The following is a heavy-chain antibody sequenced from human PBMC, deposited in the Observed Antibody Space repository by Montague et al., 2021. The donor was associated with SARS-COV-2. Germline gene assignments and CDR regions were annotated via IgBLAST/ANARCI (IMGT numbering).Heavy chain of an antibody. D-gene: IGHD3-10*01. J-gene: IGHJ4*02. CDR2: VSYPGSA. V-gene: IGHV4-34*01. Sequence: SETLSLTCAAYTEAFNGYYWTWIRQPPGKGLEWIGEVSYPGSAKYNPSLKSRVTISLDTAMYYCARGVYNRVIFVVSPRYYFDFWGQGNMVAVSA. CDR1: TEAFNGYY. CDR3: FDF.